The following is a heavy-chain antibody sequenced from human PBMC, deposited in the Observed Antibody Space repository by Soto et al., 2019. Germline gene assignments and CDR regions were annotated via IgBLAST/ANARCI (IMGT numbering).Heavy chain of an antibody. V-gene: IGHV3-9*01. J-gene: IGHJ4*02. D-gene: IGHD6-13*01. CDR2: ITWNSVYT. CDR1: GFTFDDYA. Sequence: EVQLVESGGGLVQPGRSLRLSCAASGFTFDDYAMHWVRQAPGKGLEWVAYITWNSVYTGYADSVKGRFTISRDNANNSLSLQMNSLKPEDTAFYYCAKALYGSSSSPIDFWGQGTLVTVSS. CDR3: AKALYGSSSSPIDF.